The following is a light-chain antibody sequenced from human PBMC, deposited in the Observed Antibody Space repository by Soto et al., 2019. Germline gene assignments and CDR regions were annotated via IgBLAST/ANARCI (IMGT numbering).Light chain of an antibody. V-gene: IGKV3-20*01. Sequence: EIVLTQSPGTLSLSPGESATLSCRASQSVSSSYLAWYQQKPGQAPRLLIYGASSRATGIPDRFSGSGSGTDFTLTISRLEPEDFAVYYCQQYGSPLAFGQGTKVEI. CDR3: QQYGSPLA. CDR1: QSVSSSY. CDR2: GAS. J-gene: IGKJ1*01.